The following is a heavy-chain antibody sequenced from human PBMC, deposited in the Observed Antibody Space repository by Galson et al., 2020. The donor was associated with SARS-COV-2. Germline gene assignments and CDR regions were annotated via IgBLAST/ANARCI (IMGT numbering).Heavy chain of an antibody. V-gene: IGHV4-34*01. CDR2: INSSGST. D-gene: IGHD6-19*01. CDR3: AYGVVAGTGY. Sequence: SETLSLTCAVYGGSFSGYYWSWIRQPPGKGLEWIGEINSSGSTNYNPSLKSRVTISVDTSKNHFSLELTSVTAADTAVYFCAYGVVAGTGYWGQGILVTV. CDR1: GGSFSGYY. J-gene: IGHJ4*02.